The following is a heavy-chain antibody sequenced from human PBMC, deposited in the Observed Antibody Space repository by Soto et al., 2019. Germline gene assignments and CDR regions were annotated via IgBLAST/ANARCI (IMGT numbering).Heavy chain of an antibody. J-gene: IGHJ6*02. Sequence: SETLSLTCTVSGGSVSSGSYYWNWIRQPPGKGLEWIGDIYYSGSTNYNPSLKSRVTISVDTSKNQFSLKLTSVTAADTAVYYCARDTVIAAYYYGMAVWAKGPRSPSP. CDR2: IYYSGST. CDR3: ARDTVIAAYYYGMAV. V-gene: IGHV4-61*01. CDR1: GGSVSSGSYY. D-gene: IGHD6-6*01.